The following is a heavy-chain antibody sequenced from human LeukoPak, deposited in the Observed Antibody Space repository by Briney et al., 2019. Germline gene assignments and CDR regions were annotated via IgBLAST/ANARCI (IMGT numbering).Heavy chain of an antibody. Sequence: PGGSLRLSCAAAGFSFSAFDIHWVRQAPGKGLEWVAVISYDGSNKYYADSVKGRFTISRDNSKNTLYLQMNSLRAEDTAVYYCARDSSPVYSSGWYGTNWFDPWGQGTLVTVSS. CDR3: ARDSSPVYSSGWYGTNWFDP. J-gene: IGHJ5*02. CDR2: ISYDGSNK. CDR1: GFSFSAFD. D-gene: IGHD6-19*01. V-gene: IGHV3-30*04.